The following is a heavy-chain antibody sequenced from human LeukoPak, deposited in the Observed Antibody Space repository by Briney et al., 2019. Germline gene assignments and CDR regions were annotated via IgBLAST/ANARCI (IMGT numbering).Heavy chain of an antibody. D-gene: IGHD3-10*01. CDR1: GFTFSSYS. CDR3: ARGGYGSFDY. J-gene: IGHJ4*02. Sequence: GGSLRLSCAASGFTFSSYSMNWVRQAPGKGLEWVSYISSSSTIYYADSVKGRFTISRDNAKNSLYLQMNSLRAEDTAVYYCARGGYGSFDYWGQGTLVTVSS. CDR2: ISSSSTI. V-gene: IGHV3-48*01.